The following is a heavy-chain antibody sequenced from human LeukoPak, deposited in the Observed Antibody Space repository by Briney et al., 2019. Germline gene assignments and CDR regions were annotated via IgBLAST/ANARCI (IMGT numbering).Heavy chain of an antibody. Sequence: PSETLSLTCTVSGGSISSSSYYWGWIRQPPGKGLEWIGSIYYSGSTYYNPSLKSRVTISVDTSKNQFSLKLSSVTAADTAVYYCARTSNTIVVVPLGAFDIWGLGTLVTVSS. CDR2: IYYSGST. V-gene: IGHV4-39*07. D-gene: IGHD2-2*01. CDR1: GGSISSSSYY. J-gene: IGHJ3*02. CDR3: ARTSNTIVVVPLGAFDI.